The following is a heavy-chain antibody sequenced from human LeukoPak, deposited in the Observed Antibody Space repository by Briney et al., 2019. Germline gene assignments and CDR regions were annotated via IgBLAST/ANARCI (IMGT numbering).Heavy chain of an antibody. Sequence: GRSLRLSCAASGFTFSSYAMHWVRQAPGKGLEWVAVISYDGSNKYYADSVKGRFTISRDNSKSTLYLQMNSLRAEDTAVYYCARDDCTNGVCYYYYMDVWGKGTTVTVSS. CDR1: GFTFSSYA. J-gene: IGHJ6*03. CDR2: ISYDGSNK. CDR3: ARDDCTNGVCYYYYMDV. V-gene: IGHV3-30*01. D-gene: IGHD2-8*01.